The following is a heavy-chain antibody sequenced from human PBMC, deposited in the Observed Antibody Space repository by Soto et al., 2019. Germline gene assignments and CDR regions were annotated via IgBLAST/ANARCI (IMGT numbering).Heavy chain of an antibody. CDR3: VGGQYYFDY. CDR2: ISYDGSNK. D-gene: IGHD3-10*01. Sequence: QVQLVESGGGVVQPGRSLRLSCAASGFPFSSYGMHWVREAPGKGLELVAVISYDGSNKYYADSVKGRFTISRDNSASTLYLQMNSLRPEDTALYYCVGGQYYFDYRGQGTLVTVSP. V-gene: IGHV3-30*03. J-gene: IGHJ4*02. CDR1: GFPFSSYG.